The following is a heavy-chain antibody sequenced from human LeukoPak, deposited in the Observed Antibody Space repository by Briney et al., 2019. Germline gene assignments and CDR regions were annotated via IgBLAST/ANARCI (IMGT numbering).Heavy chain of an antibody. CDR3: ARDPLGYCSSTSCFQDAFDI. CDR1: GFTLGNYS. CDR2: ISSSSRYI. V-gene: IGHV3-21*01. D-gene: IGHD2-2*01. Sequence: GGSLRLSCAASGFTLGNYSMNWVRQSPGKGLQWVASISSSSRYIYYADSVKGRFTVSRDNAKNSLSLQMNSLGAEDTAVYYCARDPLGYCSSTSCFQDAFDIWGQGTMVTVSS. J-gene: IGHJ3*02.